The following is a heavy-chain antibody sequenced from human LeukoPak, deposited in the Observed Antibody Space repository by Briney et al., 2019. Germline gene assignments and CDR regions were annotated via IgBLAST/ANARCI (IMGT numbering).Heavy chain of an antibody. J-gene: IGHJ3*02. V-gene: IGHV4-38-2*01. CDR3: ARDPTYYYDSSGSYHSFDI. D-gene: IGHD3-22*01. CDR2: IYYSGTT. CDR1: GYSINSGYY. Sequence: SETLSLTCAVSGYSINSGYYWGWIRQPPGKGLEWIGSIYYSGTTYYNPSLKSRVTMSVVTSKNQFSVRLTSVTAADTAVYYCARDPTYYYDSSGSYHSFDIWGHGTMVTVSS.